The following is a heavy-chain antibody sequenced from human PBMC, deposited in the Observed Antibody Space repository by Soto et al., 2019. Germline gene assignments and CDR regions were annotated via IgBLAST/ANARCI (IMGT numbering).Heavy chain of an antibody. V-gene: IGHV1-46*01. J-gene: IGHJ6*02. CDR2: INPSGGST. CDR3: ARTHGGRPLDV. D-gene: IGHD2-15*01. Sequence: ASVKVSCKASRYTFTNFYIHWLRQAPGQGLEWMGIINPSGGSTTYPQKFQGRVTMTRDTSTSTVHMELITLRSEDTAVYYCARTHGGRPLDVWGPGTTVT. CDR1: RYTFTNFY.